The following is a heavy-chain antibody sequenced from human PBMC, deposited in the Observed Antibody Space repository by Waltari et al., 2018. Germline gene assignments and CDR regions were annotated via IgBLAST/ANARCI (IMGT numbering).Heavy chain of an antibody. CDR3: ARISEVTTSGDYYGLDV. CDR2: INTDNGNT. CDR1: GYTLTTSA. J-gene: IGHJ6*02. V-gene: IGHV1-3*04. Sequence: QVQLLQSGAEVTRPGASGRVFCKASGYTLTTSALHWVSPVPGHRLEWMGWINTDNGNTKYSQKFQGRVTITRDTSASTASLELSSLRSEDTAVYYCARISEVTTSGDYYGLDVWGQGTTVTVSS. D-gene: IGHD4-17*01.